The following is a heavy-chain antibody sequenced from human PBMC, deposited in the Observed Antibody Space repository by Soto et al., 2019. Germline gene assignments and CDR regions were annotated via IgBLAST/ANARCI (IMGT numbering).Heavy chain of an antibody. J-gene: IGHJ5*02. D-gene: IGHD4-17*01. CDR2: IYDTGNT. CDR1: GGSITSSGFW. Sequence: HLQLQESGPGLVKSSETLSLTCAVSGGSITSSGFWWSWIRQPPGKGLEWIGTIYDTGNTFYNPSLRGRVPISADTSRNEFALNFNSVTAADTAVYYCAKRAYGDPYDPWGQGTLVTVSS. V-gene: IGHV4-39*01. CDR3: AKRAYGDPYDP.